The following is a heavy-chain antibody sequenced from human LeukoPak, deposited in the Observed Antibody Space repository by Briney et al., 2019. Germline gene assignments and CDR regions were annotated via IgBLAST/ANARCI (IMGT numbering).Heavy chain of an antibody. CDR1: GGSISSYY. J-gene: IGHJ5*02. CDR3: ARDTQVREYQLLWSDGWFDP. CDR2: IYTSGST. V-gene: IGHV4-4*07. D-gene: IGHD2-2*01. Sequence: SETLSLTCTVSGGSISSYYWSWIRQPAGKGLEWIGRIYTSGSTNYNPSLKSRVTMSVDTSKNQFSLKLSSVTAADTAVYYCARDTQVREYQLLWSDGWFDPWGQGTLVTVSS.